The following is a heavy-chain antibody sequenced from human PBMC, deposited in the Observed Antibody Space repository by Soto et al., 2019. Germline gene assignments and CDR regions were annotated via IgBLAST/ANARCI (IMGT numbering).Heavy chain of an antibody. D-gene: IGHD2-21*02. J-gene: IGHJ6*02. CDR3: ARSGCGGDCYSAYYYGMDV. CDR2: ISTNNGNT. V-gene: IGHV1-18*04. Sequence: ASVKVSCKASGYTFTSYGINWVRQAPGQGLEWMGWISTNNGNTNYAQKLQGRVTMTTDTSTSTAYMELRSLRSDDTAVYYCARSGCGGDCYSAYYYGMDVWGQGTTVTVSS. CDR1: GYTFTSYG.